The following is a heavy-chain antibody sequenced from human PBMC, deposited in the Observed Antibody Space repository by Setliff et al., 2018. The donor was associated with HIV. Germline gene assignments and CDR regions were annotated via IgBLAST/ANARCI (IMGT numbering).Heavy chain of an antibody. Sequence: SGPTLVNPTQTLTLTCTFSGFSLTTSGIRVTWVRQPPGKALEWLARIVWEDDKFYSTSLKTRLTISKDTSKNQVVLTMTNMGPLDTATYFCARTYGSASKLDYWGPGTLVTVSS. CDR3: ARTYGSASKLDY. CDR1: GFSLTTSGIR. J-gene: IGHJ4*02. D-gene: IGHD3-10*01. V-gene: IGHV2-70*04. CDR2: IVWEDDK.